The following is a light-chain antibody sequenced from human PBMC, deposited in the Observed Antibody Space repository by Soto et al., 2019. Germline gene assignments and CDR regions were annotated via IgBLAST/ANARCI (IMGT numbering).Light chain of an antibody. CDR2: GAS. V-gene: IGKV3D-15*01. J-gene: IGKJ5*01. CDR3: QQYNNWPAIT. Sequence: EIVMTQSPATLSVSPGERATLSCRAGQSVSSNLAWYQQKPGQAPRLLIYGASTRATGIPARFSGSGSGTEFTLTISSLQSEDFAVYYCQQYNNWPAITFGQGTRLEN. CDR1: QSVSSN.